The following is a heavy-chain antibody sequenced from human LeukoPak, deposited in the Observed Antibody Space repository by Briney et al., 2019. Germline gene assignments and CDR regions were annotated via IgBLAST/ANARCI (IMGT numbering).Heavy chain of an antibody. V-gene: IGHV3-7*01. Sequence: PGGSLRLSCEASGFTFNTYWMTWVRQAPGKGLEWLANIKYDGSDKYYAASVKGRFTISRDNARNSLYLQMNSLRAEDTGVYYCATSSGAAMNTGGQGVPVTVSS. D-gene: IGHD5-18*01. CDR3: ATSSGAAMNT. CDR1: GFTFNTYW. CDR2: IKYDGSDK. J-gene: IGHJ4*02.